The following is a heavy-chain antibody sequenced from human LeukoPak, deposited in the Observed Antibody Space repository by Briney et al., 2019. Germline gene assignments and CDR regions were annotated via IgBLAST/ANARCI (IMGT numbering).Heavy chain of an antibody. D-gene: IGHD3-16*01. J-gene: IGHJ4*02. CDR1: EFSFSIYW. CDR2: INTDGSST. Sequence: GGSLRLSCAASEFSFSIYWMHWVRQAPGEGLVWFSRINTDGSSTSYADSVKGRFTISRDNAKNTLYLQMNSLRADDTALYYCARDLTGNVCDYWGQGTLVTVSS. CDR3: ARDLTGNVCDY. V-gene: IGHV3-74*01.